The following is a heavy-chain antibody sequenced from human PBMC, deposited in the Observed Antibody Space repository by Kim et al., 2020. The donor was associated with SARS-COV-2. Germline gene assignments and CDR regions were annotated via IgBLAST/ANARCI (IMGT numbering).Heavy chain of an antibody. D-gene: IGHD2-8*01. J-gene: IGHJ3*02. CDR2: ILRSGSPI. CDR3: ARDKMDEYDDSHKTHGLDI. Sequence: GGSLRLSCAASGFSFSSYNMNWVRQAPGKGLEWIAFILRSGSPIRYADSVKGRFTISRDNAQNSLYLQMNSLRDEDTAVYYCARDKMDEYDDSHKTHGLDIWGQGTMVTVSS. CDR1: GFSFSSYN. V-gene: IGHV3-48*02.